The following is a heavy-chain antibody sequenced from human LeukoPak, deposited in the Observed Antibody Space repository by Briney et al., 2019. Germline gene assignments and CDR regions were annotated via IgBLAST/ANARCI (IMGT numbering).Heavy chain of an antibody. J-gene: IGHJ3*02. D-gene: IGHD2-2*02. Sequence: GGSLRLSCAASGFTFSDYYMSWIRQAPGKGLEWVSYISSSGSTIYYADSVKGRFTISRDNAKNSLYLQVNSLRAEDTAVYYCARRDSGYCSSTSCYTSGAFAFDIRGQGTMVTVSS. CDR3: ARRDSGYCSSTSCYTSGAFAFDI. V-gene: IGHV3-11*04. CDR2: ISSSGSTI. CDR1: GFTFSDYY.